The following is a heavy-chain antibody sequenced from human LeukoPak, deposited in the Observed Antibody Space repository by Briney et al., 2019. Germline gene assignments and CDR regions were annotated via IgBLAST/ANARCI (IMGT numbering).Heavy chain of an antibody. CDR2: IYYSGST. J-gene: IGHJ5*02. CDR3: ARDHPATGWFDP. Sequence: SETLSLTCTVSGGSISSYYWSWIRQPPGKGLEWIGYIYYSGSTNYNPSLKSRVTISVDASKNQFSLKLSSVTAADTAVYYCARDHPATGWFDPWGQGTLVTVSS. CDR1: GGSISSYY. V-gene: IGHV4-59*01. D-gene: IGHD2-15*01.